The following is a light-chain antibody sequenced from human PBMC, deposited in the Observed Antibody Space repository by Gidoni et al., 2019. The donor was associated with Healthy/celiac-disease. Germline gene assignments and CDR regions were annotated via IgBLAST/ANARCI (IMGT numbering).Light chain of an antibody. V-gene: IGKV1-39*01. J-gene: IGKJ1*01. CDR2: AAS. CDR3: QQRYSTPPRT. CDR1: QSISSY. Sequence: DLQMPQSPSSLSASVGDRVTITCRASQSISSYLNWYQQKPAKAPKLLIYAASSLQSGVPSRFSGSGSGTDFTLTISSLQPEDFATYYCQQRYSTPPRTFGQGTKVEIK.